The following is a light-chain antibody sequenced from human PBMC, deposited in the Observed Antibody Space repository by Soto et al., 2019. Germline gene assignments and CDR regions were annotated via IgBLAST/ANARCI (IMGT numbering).Light chain of an antibody. Sequence: QSALTQPRSVSGSPGQSVTISCTGTSSDVGGYNYVSWYQQHPGKAPKLMIYEVSNRPSGVSNRFSGSKSGNTASLTISGLQAEDEADYYCSSYTSSSTLEGVVFGGGTKLTVL. CDR1: SSDVGGYNY. J-gene: IGLJ2*01. CDR3: SSYTSSSTLEGVV. CDR2: EVS. V-gene: IGLV2-14*01.